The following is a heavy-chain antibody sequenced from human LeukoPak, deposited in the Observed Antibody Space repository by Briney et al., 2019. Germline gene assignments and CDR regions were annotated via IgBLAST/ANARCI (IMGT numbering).Heavy chain of an antibody. J-gene: IGHJ5*02. CDR1: GFTFSSYS. V-gene: IGHV3-21*01. CDR3: ARAGRGTAMVIWFDP. Sequence: GGSLRLSCAASGFTFSSYSMNWVRRAPGKGLEWVSSISSSSSYIYYADSVKGRFTISRDNAKNSLYLQMNSLRAEDTAVYYCARAGRGTAMVIWFDPWGQGTLVTVSS. D-gene: IGHD5-18*01. CDR2: ISSSSSYI.